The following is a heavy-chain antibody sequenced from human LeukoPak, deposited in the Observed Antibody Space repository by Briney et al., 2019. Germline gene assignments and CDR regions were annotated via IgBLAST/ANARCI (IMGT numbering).Heavy chain of an antibody. CDR3: ARTARRDVFDI. Sequence: PGGSLRLSCAASGFTFSSYWMSWVRQAPRKGLEWVANIRQEGSEKYYVDSVKGRFTISRDNAKNSLYLQMNSLRADDTAVYSCARTARRDVFDIWGQGTMVTVSS. CDR1: GFTFSSYW. CDR2: IRQEGSEK. V-gene: IGHV3-7*01. J-gene: IGHJ3*02.